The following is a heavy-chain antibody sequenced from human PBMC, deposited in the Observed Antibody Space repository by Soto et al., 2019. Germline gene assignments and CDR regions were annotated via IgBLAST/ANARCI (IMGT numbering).Heavy chain of an antibody. D-gene: IGHD4-4*01. CDR3: ARLSYSNYGWFDP. Sequence: ASVKVSCKASGYTFNNYGITWVRQAPGQGLEWMGWISAYNGNTHYAQRLQGRVTMTTDTSTSTAYMELRSLRSDDTAVYFCARLSYSNYGWFDPWGQGTLVTVS. V-gene: IGHV1-18*01. CDR2: ISAYNGNT. J-gene: IGHJ5*02. CDR1: GYTFNNYG.